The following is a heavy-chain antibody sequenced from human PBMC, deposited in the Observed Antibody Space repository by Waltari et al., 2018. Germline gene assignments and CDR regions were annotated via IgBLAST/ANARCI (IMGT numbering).Heavy chain of an antibody. D-gene: IGHD3-9*01. CDR1: GGSFSGYY. V-gene: IGHV4-34*01. Sequence: QVQLPQWGAGLLKPSETLSLTCAVYGGSFSGYYWSWIRQPPGKGLEWIGEINHSGSTNYNPSLKSRVTISVDTSKNQFSLKLSSVTAADTAVYYCAVEPLLTGDTPWGQGTLVTVSS. CDR3: AVEPLLTGDTP. J-gene: IGHJ5*02. CDR2: INHSGST.